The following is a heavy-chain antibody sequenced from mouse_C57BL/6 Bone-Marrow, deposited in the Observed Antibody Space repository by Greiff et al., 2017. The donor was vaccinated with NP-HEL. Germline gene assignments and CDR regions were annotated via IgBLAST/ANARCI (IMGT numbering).Heavy chain of an antibody. CDR1: GFTFSDFY. CDR3: ARDAWGITGDYWYFDV. D-gene: IGHD2-4*01. V-gene: IGHV7-1*01. J-gene: IGHJ1*03. Sequence: EVQRVESGGGLVQSGRSLRLSCATSGFTFSDFYMEWVRQAPGKGLEWIAASRNKANDYTTEYSASVKGRFIVSRDTSQSILYLQMNALRAEDTAIYDCARDAWGITGDYWYFDVWGTGTTVTVSS. CDR2: SRNKANDYTT.